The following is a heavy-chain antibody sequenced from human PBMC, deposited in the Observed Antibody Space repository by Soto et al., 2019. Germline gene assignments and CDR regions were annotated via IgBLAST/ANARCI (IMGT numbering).Heavy chain of an antibody. V-gene: IGHV4-31*03. CDR3: AREYAYGSNCFDC. CDR2: ISHSGST. D-gene: IGHD3-16*01. Sequence: QVQLQESGPGLVKPSQTLSLTCTVSGGSISSAAYYWSWIRQHPGKGLEWIGYISHSGSTYYNPSLKRRVIISVDTSKNHFSLSSTSVTAADTAVYYCAREYAYGSNCFDCWGQGALVTGSS. CDR1: GGSISSAAYY. J-gene: IGHJ4*02.